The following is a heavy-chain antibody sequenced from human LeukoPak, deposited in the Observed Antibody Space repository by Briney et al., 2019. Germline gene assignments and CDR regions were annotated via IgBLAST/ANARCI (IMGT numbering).Heavy chain of an antibody. CDR2: IYHSGST. CDR3: ARVEYYYDSSGYYNWFDP. Sequence: SQTLSLTCAVSGGSISSGGYSWSWIRQPPGKGLEWIGYIYHSGSTYYNPSLKSRVTISVDRSKNQFSLKLSSVTAADTAEYFCARVEYYYDSSGYYNWFDPWGQGTLVTVSS. J-gene: IGHJ5*02. CDR1: GGSISSGGYS. D-gene: IGHD3-22*01. V-gene: IGHV4-30-2*01.